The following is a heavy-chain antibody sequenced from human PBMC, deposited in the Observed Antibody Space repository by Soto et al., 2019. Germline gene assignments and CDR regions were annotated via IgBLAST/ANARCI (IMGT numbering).Heavy chain of an antibody. CDR1: GFTFTSYG. CDR2: ISGSGGTT. V-gene: IGHV3-23*01. D-gene: IGHD2-15*01. J-gene: IGHJ6*02. CDR3: AKSIWFDRCSGGSCYSYFFCGMDV. Sequence: GGSVRLSCAASGFTFTSYGMSWVRQAPGKGLEWVSTISGSGGTTYYADTVKGRFTISRDNSKNTLYLQMNRLRAEDTAFYYCAKSIWFDRCSGGSCYSYFFCGMDVWGQGTTVTVSS.